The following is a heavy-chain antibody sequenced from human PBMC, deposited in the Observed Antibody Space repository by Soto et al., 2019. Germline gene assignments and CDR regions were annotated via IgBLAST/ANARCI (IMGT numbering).Heavy chain of an antibody. CDR1: GYTFTSYG. CDR3: ASEGVSGYDYKHYYYGMDV. J-gene: IGHJ6*02. D-gene: IGHD5-12*01. CDR2: ISAYNGNT. V-gene: IGHV1-18*01. Sequence: QVPLVQSGAEVKKPGASVKVSCKASGYTFTSYGISWVRQAPGQGLEWMGWISAYNGNTNYAPKLQGRVTMTTDTSTSTAYMELRSLRSDDTAVYYCASEGVSGYDYKHYYYGMDVWGRGITVTDSS.